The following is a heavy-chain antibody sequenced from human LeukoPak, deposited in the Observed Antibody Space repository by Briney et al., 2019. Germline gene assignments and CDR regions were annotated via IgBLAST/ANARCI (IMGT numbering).Heavy chain of an antibody. CDR2: IYFSGST. Sequence: PSETLSLTCTVSGGSISSGGYYWNWIRQLPGKGLEWIGYIYFSGSTYYNPSLKSRVTISVDTSKNQFSLKLTSVTAADTAVYYCASVDRGWFGVGEYWGQGTLVTVSS. CDR1: GGSISSGGYY. CDR3: ASVDRGWFGVGEY. J-gene: IGHJ4*02. V-gene: IGHV4-30-4*08. D-gene: IGHD3-10*01.